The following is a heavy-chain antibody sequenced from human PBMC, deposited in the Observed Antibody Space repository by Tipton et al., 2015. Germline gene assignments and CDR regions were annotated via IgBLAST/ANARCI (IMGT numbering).Heavy chain of an antibody. J-gene: IGHJ4*02. Sequence: GLVKPSETLSLTCAVSGYSISSGYYWGWIRQPPGKGLEWIGSIYHRGDTNYNPSLKSRVTISLDTSKNQFSLKLSSVTAADTAVYYCARTYDFTAYSPVGCWGQGTLVTVSS. V-gene: IGHV4-38-2*01. CDR3: ARTYDFTAYSPVGC. D-gene: IGHD3-3*01. CDR2: IYHRGDT. CDR1: GYSISSGYY.